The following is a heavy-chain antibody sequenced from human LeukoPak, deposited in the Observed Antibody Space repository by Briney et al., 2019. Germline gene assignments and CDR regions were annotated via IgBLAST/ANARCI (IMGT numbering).Heavy chain of an antibody. Sequence: SETLSLTCTVSGGSISTNTYYWGWIRQPPGKGLEWIGNIYYSGSTYYNPSLKSRLTISVDTSKNQFSLKLSSVTAADTAVYYCARHSGAGTGFVYWGQGTLVTVSS. CDR3: ARHSGAGTGFVY. J-gene: IGHJ4*02. CDR1: GGSISTNTYY. D-gene: IGHD6-19*01. CDR2: IYYSGST. V-gene: IGHV4-39*01.